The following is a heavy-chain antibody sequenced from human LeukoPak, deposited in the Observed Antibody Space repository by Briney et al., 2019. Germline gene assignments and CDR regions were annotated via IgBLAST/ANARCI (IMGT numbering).Heavy chain of an antibody. D-gene: IGHD6-19*01. V-gene: IGHV3-74*01. Sequence: GGSLRLSCAASGFTFSSYWMHWVRQAPGKALVWVSRINSGGSSTSYADSVKGRLTISNDNAKNTLYLQMNSLRAEDTAVYYCARVAAVAGADFDYWGQGTLVTVSS. CDR1: GFTFSSYW. J-gene: IGHJ4*02. CDR3: ARVAAVAGADFDY. CDR2: INSGGSST.